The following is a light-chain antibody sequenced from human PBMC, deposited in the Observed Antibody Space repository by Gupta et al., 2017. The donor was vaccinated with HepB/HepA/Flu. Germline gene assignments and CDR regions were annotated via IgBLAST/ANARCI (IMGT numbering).Light chain of an antibody. CDR3: CSYAGSDTLVV. V-gene: IGLV2-11*01. Sequence: QSALTQPRSVSGSPVPSVTISFTGTSSDVGGYNYVSWYQHHPGKAPNLMIYDVNKRHSGVPDRFSGSKSGNTASLTIAGLQAEDEADYYCCSYAGSDTLVVFGGGTKLTVL. J-gene: IGLJ2*01. CDR1: SSDVGGYNY. CDR2: DVN.